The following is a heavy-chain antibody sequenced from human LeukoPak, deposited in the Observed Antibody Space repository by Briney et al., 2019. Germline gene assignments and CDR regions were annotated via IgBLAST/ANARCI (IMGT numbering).Heavy chain of an antibody. D-gene: IGHD3-10*01. CDR3: AMDPITMVRGVILFDY. J-gene: IGHJ4*02. Sequence: ASVKVSCKASGGTFSSYAISWVRQAPGQGLEWMGRIIPIFGTANYAQKFQGRVTITADESTSTAYMELSSLRSEDTAVYYCAMDPITMVRGVILFDYWGQGTLVTVSS. CDR2: IIPIFGTA. V-gene: IGHV1-69*15. CDR1: GGTFSSYA.